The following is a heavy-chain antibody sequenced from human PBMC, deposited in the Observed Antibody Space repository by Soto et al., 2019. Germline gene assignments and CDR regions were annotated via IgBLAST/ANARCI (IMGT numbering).Heavy chain of an antibody. V-gene: IGHV1-69*08. CDR2: IIPILGIA. D-gene: IGHD3-10*01. CDR1: GGTFSSYT. J-gene: IGHJ5*02. Sequence: QVQLVQSGAEVKKPGSSVKVSCKASGGTFSSYTISWVRQAPGQGLEWMGRIIPILGIANYAQKFQGRVMITADKSTSTAYMELSSLRSEDTAVYYCARDLVPKNWFDPWGQGTLVTVSS. CDR3: ARDLVPKNWFDP.